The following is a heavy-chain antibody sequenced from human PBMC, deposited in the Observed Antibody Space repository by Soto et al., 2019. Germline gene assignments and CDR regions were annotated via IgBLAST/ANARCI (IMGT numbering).Heavy chain of an antibody. D-gene: IGHD3-10*01. V-gene: IGHV3-33*01. J-gene: IGHJ4*02. CDR2: IWYDGSNK. CDR3: ARDVRAWFGELSGFDY. Sequence: GGSLRLSCAASGFTFSSYGIHWVRQAPGKGLEWVAVIWYDGSNKYYADSVKGRFTISRDNSKNTLYLQMNSLRAEDTAVYYCARDVRAWFGELSGFDYWGQGTLVTVSS. CDR1: GFTFSSYG.